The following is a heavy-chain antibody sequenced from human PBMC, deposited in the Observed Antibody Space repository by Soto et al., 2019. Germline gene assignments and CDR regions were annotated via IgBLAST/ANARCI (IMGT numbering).Heavy chain of an antibody. CDR1: GDSITAYY. CDR3: ARDKGGEFLKGSGMDV. D-gene: IGHD3-10*01. J-gene: IGHJ6*02. CDR2: IYHNGET. V-gene: IGHV4-59*01. Sequence: QMQLQESGPGLVKPSETLSLICSVSGDSITAYYLSWLRQSPGKELEWIGYIYHNGETNYNPSLKSRVNTSADTSKTQFSLRLSSVTAADTGVYYCARDKGGEFLKGSGMDVWGQGTTVIVSS.